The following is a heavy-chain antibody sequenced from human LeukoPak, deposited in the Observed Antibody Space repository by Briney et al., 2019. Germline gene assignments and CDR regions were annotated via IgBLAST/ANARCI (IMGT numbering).Heavy chain of an antibody. CDR2: ISSSSSTI. CDR1: GFTFSSYA. CDR3: ATYRQVLLPFES. V-gene: IGHV3-23*01. D-gene: IGHD2-8*02. Sequence: PGGSLRLSCAASGFTFSSYAMSWVRQAPGKGLEWVSYISSSSSTIYYADSVRGRFTISRDNSKSTLSLQMNSLRAEDTAIYYCATYRQVLLPFESWGQGTLVTVSS. J-gene: IGHJ4*02.